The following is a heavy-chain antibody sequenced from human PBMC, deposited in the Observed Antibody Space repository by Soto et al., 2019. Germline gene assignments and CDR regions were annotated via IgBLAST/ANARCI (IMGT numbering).Heavy chain of an antibody. CDR2: ISSSSSYI. Sequence: GGSLRLSCAASGFTFSSYSMNWVRQAPGKGLEWVSSISSSSSYIYYADSVKGRFTISRDNAKNSLYLQMNSLRAEDTAVYYCAREIRVYYYDSSAYMDVWGQGTTVTVSS. CDR3: AREIRVYYYDSSAYMDV. V-gene: IGHV3-21*01. J-gene: IGHJ6*02. D-gene: IGHD3-22*01. CDR1: GFTFSSYS.